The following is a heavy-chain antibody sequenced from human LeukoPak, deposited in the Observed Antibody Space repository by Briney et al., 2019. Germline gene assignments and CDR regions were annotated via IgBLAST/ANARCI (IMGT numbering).Heavy chain of an antibody. J-gene: IGHJ4*02. CDR3: ARGLNSGSYVDY. CDR1: GGSVSSGSYY. CDR2: IYYSGST. Sequence: SETLSLTCTVSGGSVSSGSYYWSWVRQPPGTGLEWIGYIYYSGSTNYNPSLKSRVTISVDTSKNQFSLKLSSVTAADTAVYYCARGLNSGSYVDYWGQGTLVTVSS. D-gene: IGHD5-12*01. V-gene: IGHV4-61*01.